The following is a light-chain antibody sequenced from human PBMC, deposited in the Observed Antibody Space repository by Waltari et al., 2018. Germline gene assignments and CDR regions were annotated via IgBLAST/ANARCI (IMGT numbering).Light chain of an antibody. Sequence: EIVLTQSPGTLSLSPGERATLSCRVSQSVGWSLAWYQQKPGQAPKLLSYGASTRAPGIPDRFSGGGSGTDCSLTISRLEPEDFAVYHCQHYVRLPVTFGQGTKVEIK. J-gene: IGKJ1*01. CDR2: GAS. CDR3: QHYVRLPVT. CDR1: QSVGWS. V-gene: IGKV3-20*01.